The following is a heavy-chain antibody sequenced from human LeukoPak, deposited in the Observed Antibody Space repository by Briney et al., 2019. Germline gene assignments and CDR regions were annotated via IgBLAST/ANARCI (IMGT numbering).Heavy chain of an antibody. Sequence: SETLSLTCTVSGGSISSYYWSWIRQPAGKGLEWIGRIYTSGSTNYNPSLKSRVTMSVDTSKNQFSLKLSSVTAADTAVYCCARDLASYDTAPTYYGMDVWGQGTAVTVSS. D-gene: IGHD3-9*01. CDR1: GGSISSYY. CDR2: IYTSGST. CDR3: ARDLASYDTAPTYYGMDV. V-gene: IGHV4-4*07. J-gene: IGHJ6*02.